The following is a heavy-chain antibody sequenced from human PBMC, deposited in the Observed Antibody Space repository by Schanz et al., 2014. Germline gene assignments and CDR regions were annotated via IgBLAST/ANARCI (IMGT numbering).Heavy chain of an antibody. CDR1: GFTFSTYA. CDR2: ISGSGGST. D-gene: IGHD3-22*01. CDR3: AKDPSHGDYDYYFDY. J-gene: IGHJ4*02. Sequence: EVPLLASGGGLVQPGGSLRLSCAASGFTFSTYAMTWVPQAPGKGLEWVSAISGSGGSTYYADSVKGRFTISRDNSKNTLYLQMNSLRAEDTAVYYCAKDPSHGDYDYYFDYWGQGTLVTVSS. V-gene: IGHV3-23*01.